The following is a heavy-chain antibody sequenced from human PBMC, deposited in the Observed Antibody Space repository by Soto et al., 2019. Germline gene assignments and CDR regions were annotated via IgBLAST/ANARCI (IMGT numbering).Heavy chain of an antibody. J-gene: IGHJ4*02. Sequence: SETLSLTCTVSGGSISSGDYYWSWIRQPPGKGLEWIGYIYYSGSTYYNPFLKSRVTISVDTSKNQFSLKLSSVTAADTAVYYCARLIGFGSPFVDYWGQGTLVTVSS. D-gene: IGHD3-10*01. V-gene: IGHV4-30-4*01. CDR1: GGSISSGDYY. CDR2: IYYSGST. CDR3: ARLIGFGSPFVDY.